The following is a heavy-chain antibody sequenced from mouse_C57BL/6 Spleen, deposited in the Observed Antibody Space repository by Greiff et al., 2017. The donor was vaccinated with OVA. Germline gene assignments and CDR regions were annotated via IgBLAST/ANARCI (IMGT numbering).Heavy chain of an antibody. Sequence: EVQLQQSGPELVKPGASVKIPCKASGYTFTDYNMDWVKQSHGKSLEWIGDINPNNGGTIYNQKFKGKATLTVDKSSSTAYMELRSLTSEDTAVYYCARVPYYYGSRGYFDVWGTGTTVTVSS. CDR2: INPNNGGT. J-gene: IGHJ1*03. CDR3: ARVPYYYGSRGYFDV. D-gene: IGHD1-1*01. CDR1: GYTFTDYN. V-gene: IGHV1-18*01.